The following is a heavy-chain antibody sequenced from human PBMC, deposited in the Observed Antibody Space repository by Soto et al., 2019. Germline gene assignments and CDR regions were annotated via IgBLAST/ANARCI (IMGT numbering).Heavy chain of an antibody. CDR1: GGSIISGY. J-gene: IGHJ6*02. V-gene: IGHV4-59*01. CDR3: ERVQVEHYYDGMDV. D-gene: IGHD1-1*01. CDR2: ISYSGNT. Sequence: SETLSLTCTVSGGSIISGYWSWIRQPPGKGLEWIGYISYSGNTNYNPSLKSRVTMSVDTPKNQFSLKLSSVTAADTAVYYCERVQVEHYYDGMDVWGQGNTVTVYS.